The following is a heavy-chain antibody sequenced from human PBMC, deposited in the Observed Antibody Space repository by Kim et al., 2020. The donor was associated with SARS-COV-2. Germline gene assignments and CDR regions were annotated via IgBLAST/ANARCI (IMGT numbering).Heavy chain of an antibody. J-gene: IGHJ3*02. D-gene: IGHD3-16*01. CDR2: IKSKTDGGTT. V-gene: IGHV3-15*01. Sequence: GGSLRLSCAASGFTFSNAWMSWVRQAPGKGLEWVGRIKSKTDGGTTDYAAPVKGRFTISRDDSKNTLYLQMNSLKTEDTAVYYCSLGEFDPYAFDIWGQGTMVTVSS. CDR3: SLGEFDPYAFDI. CDR1: GFTFSNAW.